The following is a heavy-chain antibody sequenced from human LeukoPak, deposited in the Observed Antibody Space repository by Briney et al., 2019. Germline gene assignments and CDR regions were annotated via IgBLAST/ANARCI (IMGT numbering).Heavy chain of an antibody. CDR1: GYTFTGYY. D-gene: IGHD1-26*01. CDR2: INPNSGGT. V-gene: IGHV1-2*02. CDR3: ARIVGATTRGAFDI. J-gene: IGHJ3*02. Sequence: ASVKVSCKASGYTFTGYYMHWVRQAPGQGLEWMGWINPNSGGTNYAQKLQGRVTMTTDTSTSTAYMELRSLRSDDTAVYYCARIVGATTRGAFDIWGQGTMVTVSS.